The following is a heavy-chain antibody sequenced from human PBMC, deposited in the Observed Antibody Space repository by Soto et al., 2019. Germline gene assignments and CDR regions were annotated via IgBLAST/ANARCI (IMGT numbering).Heavy chain of an antibody. J-gene: IGHJ5*02. CDR2: IHPNSGDT. D-gene: IGHD3-16*02. Sequence: ASVKVSCKTSGYTFTDHYINWVRQAPGQGPEYMGWIHPNSGDTKYTQRFQGRVTMTRDTSISTAYMELRRLTSDDTAVYYCARDLSRQSSKWFDPWGQGTLVTLSS. V-gene: IGHV1-2*02. CDR1: GYTFTDHY. CDR3: ARDLSRQSSKWFDP.